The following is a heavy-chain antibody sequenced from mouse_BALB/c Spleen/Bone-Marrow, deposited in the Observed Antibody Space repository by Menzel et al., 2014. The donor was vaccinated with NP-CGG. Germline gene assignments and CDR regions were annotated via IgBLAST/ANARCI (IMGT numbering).Heavy chain of an antibody. CDR1: GYTFTSYW. D-gene: IGHD2-12*01. CDR3: ARWGDDGTFDY. Sequence: QVQLKQSGAELAKPGASVKMSCKASGYTFTSYWMHWVKQRPGQGLEWIGYINPSTGYTEYNQKFKDKATLTADKSSSTAYIQLSSLTSEDSAVYYCARWGDDGTFDYWGQGTTLTVSS. V-gene: IGHV1-7*01. J-gene: IGHJ2*01. CDR2: INPSTGYT.